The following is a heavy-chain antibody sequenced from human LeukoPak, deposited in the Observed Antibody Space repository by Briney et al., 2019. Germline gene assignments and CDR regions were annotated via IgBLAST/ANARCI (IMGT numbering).Heavy chain of an antibody. Sequence: GASVKVSCKASGYAFTDYYMHWVRQAPGQGLEWMGWISAYNGNTNYAQKLQGRVTMTTDTSTSTAYMELRSLRSDDTAVYYCARDSSAHGYYDSSGYPIMGPNWFDPWGQGTLVTVSS. CDR3: ARDSSAHGYYDSSGYPIMGPNWFDP. CDR1: GYAFTDYY. D-gene: IGHD3-22*01. V-gene: IGHV1-18*04. J-gene: IGHJ5*02. CDR2: ISAYNGNT.